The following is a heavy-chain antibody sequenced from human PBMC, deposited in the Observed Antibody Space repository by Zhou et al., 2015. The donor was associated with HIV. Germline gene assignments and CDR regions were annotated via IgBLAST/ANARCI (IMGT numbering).Heavy chain of an antibody. CDR3: ARERGGGTRPDWRYFDL. CDR1: GYTFTSYD. Sequence: QVQLVQSGAEVRKPGASVQVSCKASGYTFTSYDVNWVRQAPGQGLEWMGWMNPNSGNAEFAQKFQDRVTMTRDTSIRTAYMELSRLTSEDTAVYYCARERGGGTRPDWRYFDLWGRGTLVIVSS. D-gene: IGHD3-16*01. CDR2: MNPNSGNA. J-gene: IGHJ2*01. V-gene: IGHV1-8*01.